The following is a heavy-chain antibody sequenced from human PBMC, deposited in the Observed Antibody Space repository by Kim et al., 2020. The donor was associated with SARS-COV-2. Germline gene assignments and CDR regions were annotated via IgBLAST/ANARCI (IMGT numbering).Heavy chain of an antibody. V-gene: IGHV3-74*01. D-gene: IGHD4-17*01. CDR3: ARGTSTATNGYYFDY. J-gene: IGHJ4*02. Sequence: DSVKGRFTIFRDNAKNTLFLQMDSLRADDTAVYYCARGTSTATNGYYFDYWGQGTLVTVSS.